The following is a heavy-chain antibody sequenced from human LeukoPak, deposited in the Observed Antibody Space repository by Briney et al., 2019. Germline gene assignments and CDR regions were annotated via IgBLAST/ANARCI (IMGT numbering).Heavy chain of an antibody. CDR1: GFSLSTSGVG. V-gene: IGHV2-5*01. J-gene: IGHJ3*02. CDR3: AQSGYYDSSGFFDI. CDR2: IYWNDDK. D-gene: IGHD3-22*01. Sequence: SGPTLLHPTRTLTLPFTFSGFSLSTSGVGVGWIRQPPGKALEWLSLIYWNDDKRYSPSLQSRLTITKDTSKNQVGLTMTNMDPVDTATYYCAQSGYYDSSGFFDIWGQGTMVAVSS.